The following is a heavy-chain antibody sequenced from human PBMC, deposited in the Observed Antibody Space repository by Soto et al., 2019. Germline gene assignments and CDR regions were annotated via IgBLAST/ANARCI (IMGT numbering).Heavy chain of an antibody. CDR3: AKDAVSGSLRVPFNYYGMDV. CDR2: ISYDGSER. Sequence: QVQLVESGGGVVQPGRSLRLSCAASGFSFSIYGMHWVRQAPGKGLQWVAAISYDGSERYYADSVKGRFTISRDNSNNTLYLQMNSLRAEATAVYYCAKDAVSGSLRVPFNYYGMDVWGQGTTVTVSS. CDR1: GFSFSIYG. J-gene: IGHJ6*02. V-gene: IGHV3-30*18. D-gene: IGHD3-10*01.